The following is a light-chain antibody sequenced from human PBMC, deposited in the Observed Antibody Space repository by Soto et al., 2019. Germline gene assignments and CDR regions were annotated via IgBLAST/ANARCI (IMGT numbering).Light chain of an antibody. CDR3: ISYTSSSTWV. J-gene: IGLJ3*02. CDR2: DVS. CDR1: RSDVGGYNY. V-gene: IGLV2-14*01. Sequence: QSALTQPASVSGSPGQSITISCTGTRSDVGGYNYVSWYQQHPGKAPKLMISDVSSRPSGVSNRFSGSKSGNTASLTISGLQAEDEADYYCISYTSSSTWVFGGGTKLTVL.